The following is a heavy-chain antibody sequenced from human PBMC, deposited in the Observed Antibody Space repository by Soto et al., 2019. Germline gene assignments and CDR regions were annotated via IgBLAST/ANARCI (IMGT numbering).Heavy chain of an antibody. CDR1: GYIFTSND. CDR2: IRVRNGDT. J-gene: IGHJ4*02. D-gene: IGHD3-10*01. CDR3: ARESRNWVDGVIGPGDY. Sequence: QVQFAQSGAEVKEPGDSVKVSCRASGYIFTSNDITWVRQAPGQGLEWMGWIRVRNGDTHYAPKLRGRVTVTGDASTSTAYMEWMSLGADDMAVYYCARESRNWVDGVIGPGDYWGQGTLVTVSS. V-gene: IGHV1-18*03.